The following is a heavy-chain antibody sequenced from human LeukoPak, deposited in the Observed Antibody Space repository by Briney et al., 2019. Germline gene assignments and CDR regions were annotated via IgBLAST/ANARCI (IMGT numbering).Heavy chain of an antibody. CDR3: ARDRFPFPGSGWYDGHNWFDP. CDR1: GFTFSSYS. CDR2: ISSSSSYI. Sequence: PGGSLRLSCAASGFTFSSYSMNWVRQAPGKGLEWVSSISSSSSYIYYADSVKGRFTISRDNAKNSLYLQMNSLRAEDTAVYYCARDRFPFPGSGWYDGHNWFDPWGQGTLVTVPS. V-gene: IGHV3-21*01. J-gene: IGHJ5*02. D-gene: IGHD6-19*01.